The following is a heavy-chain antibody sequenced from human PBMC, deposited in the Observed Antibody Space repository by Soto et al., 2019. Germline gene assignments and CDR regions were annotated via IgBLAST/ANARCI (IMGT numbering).Heavy chain of an antibody. J-gene: IGHJ4*02. Sequence: QVQLQESGPGLVKPSETLSLTCTVSGGSISSYYWSWIRQPPGKGLEWIGYIYYSGSTDYNPSLKSRVTISVDTSKTHCSLKLSSVTAADTAVYYCARRWGYYFDYWGQGTLVTVSS. CDR2: IYYSGST. D-gene: IGHD3-16*01. CDR1: GGSISSYY. V-gene: IGHV4-59*01. CDR3: ARRWGYYFDY.